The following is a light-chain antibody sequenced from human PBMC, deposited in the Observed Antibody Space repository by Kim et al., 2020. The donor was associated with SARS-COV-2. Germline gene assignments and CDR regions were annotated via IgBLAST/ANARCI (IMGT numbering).Light chain of an antibody. CDR3: QQTYNTVIT. Sequence: ASVGDRVTISCRASQDIRNYLNWFQQKPGRGPTLLIYGASTLQNGVPSRFTGGGSGTDFTLTINSVQPEDFASYYCQQTYNTVITFGQGTRLEIK. CDR1: QDIRNY. CDR2: GAS. V-gene: IGKV1-39*01. J-gene: IGKJ5*01.